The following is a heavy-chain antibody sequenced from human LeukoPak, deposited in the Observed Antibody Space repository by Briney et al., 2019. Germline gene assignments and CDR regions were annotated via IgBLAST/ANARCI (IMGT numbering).Heavy chain of an antibody. Sequence: PSETLSLTCNVSGGPISDFYWSWIRQPPGKGPEWIGYTYFRGTTNYNPSFKSRVTISVDTSKNQFSLRLSSVTAADTAVYYRARDRFYDNSGFRRLDFWGQGVLVTVSS. CDR1: GGPISDFY. CDR3: ARDRFYDNSGFRRLDF. D-gene: IGHD3-22*01. J-gene: IGHJ4*02. CDR2: TYFRGTT. V-gene: IGHV4-59*01.